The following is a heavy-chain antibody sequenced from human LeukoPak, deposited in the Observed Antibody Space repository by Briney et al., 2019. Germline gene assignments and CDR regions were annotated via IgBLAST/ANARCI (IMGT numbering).Heavy chain of an antibody. D-gene: IGHD5-12*01. Sequence: GGSLRLSCTVSGFTFSKYSIKCVRQAPGKGLEWVSSITSSSSYIYYGDSVKGRFTISRDNAKNSVYLQMNSLRAEDTAVYYCTRDGPTTWIPRDIWGQGTMVTVSS. CDR1: GFTFSKYS. CDR2: ITSSSSYI. J-gene: IGHJ3*02. CDR3: TRDGPTTWIPRDI. V-gene: IGHV3-21*01.